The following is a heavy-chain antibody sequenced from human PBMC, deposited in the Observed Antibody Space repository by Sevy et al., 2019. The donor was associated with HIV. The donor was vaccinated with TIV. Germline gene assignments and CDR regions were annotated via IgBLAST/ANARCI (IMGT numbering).Heavy chain of an antibody. CDR1: GGSVSSGSYY. CDR2: NYYSGST. J-gene: IGHJ5*02. D-gene: IGHD6-13*01. Sequence: SETLSLTCTVSGGSVSSGSYYWSWIRQPPGKGLEWIGYNYYSGSTNYNPSLKSRVNISVDTSKNQFSLKLSSVTAADTAVYYGARGGQPETNWLDPWGQGTLVTVSS. CDR3: ARGGQPETNWLDP. V-gene: IGHV4-61*01.